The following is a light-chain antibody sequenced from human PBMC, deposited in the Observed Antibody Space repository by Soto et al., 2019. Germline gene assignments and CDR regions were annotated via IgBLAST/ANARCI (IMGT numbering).Light chain of an antibody. J-gene: IGKJ1*01. Sequence: EAVLTQSPATLSVSPGERATLSCRASQSVATNLAWYQQRPGQAPRLLIYGASKRAVGLPARFSGSGSGTEFTLTITSLQSEDFAVYYCQQYGSSPWTFXQGTKVDIK. CDR3: QQYGSSPWT. V-gene: IGKV3-15*01. CDR1: QSVATN. CDR2: GAS.